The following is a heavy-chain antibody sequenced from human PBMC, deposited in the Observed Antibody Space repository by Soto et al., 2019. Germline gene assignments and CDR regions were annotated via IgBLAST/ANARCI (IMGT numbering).Heavy chain of an antibody. V-gene: IGHV3-74*01. Sequence: GGSLRLSWAAAGFTFSSHCRHWVRPAPGKGLVWVSRINSGGSSTTYADSVKGRFTFSRDNAKNTLYLQMNSLRAEDTAIYYCARDEGYGYGVDYWGQGTLVTVSS. J-gene: IGHJ4*02. D-gene: IGHD5-18*01. CDR1: GFTFSSHC. CDR3: ARDEGYGYGVDY. CDR2: INSGGSST.